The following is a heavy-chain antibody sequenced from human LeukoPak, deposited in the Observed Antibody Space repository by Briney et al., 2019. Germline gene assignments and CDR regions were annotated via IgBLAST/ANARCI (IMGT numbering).Heavy chain of an antibody. CDR3: ARSDFDWLCDY. J-gene: IGHJ4*02. V-gene: IGHV1-18*01. Sequence: ASVKVSCKASGYTFTSYGISWVRQAPGQGLEWMGWISAYNGNTNYAQKLQGRVTMTTDTSTSTAYVELRSLRSDDTAVYYCARSDFDWLCDYWGQGTLVTVSS. D-gene: IGHD3-9*01. CDR2: ISAYNGNT. CDR1: GYTFTSYG.